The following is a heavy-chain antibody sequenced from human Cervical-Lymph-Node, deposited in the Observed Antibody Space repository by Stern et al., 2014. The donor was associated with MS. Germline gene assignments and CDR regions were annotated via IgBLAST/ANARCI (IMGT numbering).Heavy chain of an antibody. CDR3: ARDREWLRRGGYYYAMDV. D-gene: IGHD3-3*01. Sequence: VQLVESGAEVKKPGSSVKVSCRASGDAFGSFSMNWLRPAPGQGLEWMGGVIPMFGTPNYAQKYLGRVTITADESTSTAYMELSSLRSEDTAVYYCARDREWLRRGGYYYAMDVWGQGTTVTVSS. V-gene: IGHV1-69*01. CDR1: GDAFGSFS. J-gene: IGHJ6*02. CDR2: VIPMFGTP.